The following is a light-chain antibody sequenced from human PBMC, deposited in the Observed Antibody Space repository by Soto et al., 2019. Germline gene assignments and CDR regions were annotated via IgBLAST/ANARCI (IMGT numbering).Light chain of an antibody. CDR2: DTT. J-gene: IGLJ1*01. CDR1: TGAVTNGHY. Sequence: QAVLAQDASLTLSPGGTVTLTCRSSTGAVTNGHYPYWFQQEPGQAPRTLIYDTTNRHSWTPARFSGSLLGGKAALTLSGAQPEDEAEYYCLLSYNGPYVFGTGTKVTGL. CDR3: LLSYNGPYV. V-gene: IGLV7-46*01.